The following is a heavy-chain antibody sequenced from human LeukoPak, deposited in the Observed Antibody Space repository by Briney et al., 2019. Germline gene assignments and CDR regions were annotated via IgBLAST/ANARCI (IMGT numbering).Heavy chain of an antibody. CDR1: GFTFSSYA. CDR2: ISGSGGST. J-gene: IGHJ4*01. CDR3: AKSVSDDILTYFDY. D-gene: IGHD3-9*01. Sequence: GGSLRLSCAASGFTFSSYAMSWVRQAPGKGLEWVSAISGSGGSTYYADSVKGRFTISRDNSKNTLYLQMNSLRAEDTAVYYCAKSVSDDILTYFDYWGQEPWSPSPQ. V-gene: IGHV3-23*01.